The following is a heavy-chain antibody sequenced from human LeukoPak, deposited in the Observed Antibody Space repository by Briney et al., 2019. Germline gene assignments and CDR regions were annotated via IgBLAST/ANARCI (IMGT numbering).Heavy chain of an antibody. CDR1: DGSITRSSYY. CDR2: IYYTGIA. CDR3: ARLRVTTGFDY. V-gene: IGHV4-39*01. Sequence: SETLSLTCTVSDGSITRSSYYWGWIRQTPGEGLDWIGSIYYTGIAYYNPSLQGRVTMSVDTSKNQLSLKLNSVTVADTAVYYCARLRVTTGFDYWDQGIPVTVSS. D-gene: IGHD2-21*02. J-gene: IGHJ4*02.